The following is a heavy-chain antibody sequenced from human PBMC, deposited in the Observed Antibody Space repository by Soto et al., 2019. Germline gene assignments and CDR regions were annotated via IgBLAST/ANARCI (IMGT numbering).Heavy chain of an antibody. CDR2: VHISGHS. CDR1: GGSVGAPDW. D-gene: IGHD1-1*01. CDR3: ARVRQGCSANNCYFDP. Sequence: QVHLQESGPGLVAPSGTLSLTYTLSGGSVGAPDWWNWVRQSPDKGLEWIAEVHISGHSNYNPSLRSRVSVSIDSSKNQFYLNLNSVTAADTAIYYCARVRQGCSANNCYFDPWGQGTQVTISS. V-gene: IGHV4-4*02. J-gene: IGHJ5*01.